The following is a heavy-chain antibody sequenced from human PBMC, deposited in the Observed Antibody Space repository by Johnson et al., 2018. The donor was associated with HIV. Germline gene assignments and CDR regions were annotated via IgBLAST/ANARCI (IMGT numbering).Heavy chain of an antibody. Sequence: QVQLVESGGGVVQPGGSLRLSCAAHGFSVSSNFMSWVRQAPGKGLEWVAVISYDGTDKYYADSVKGRFAFSRDNSKNTLYLQMNSLRAEDTAVYYCARGRGGSYADACDIWGQGTMVTVSS. J-gene: IGHJ3*02. V-gene: IGHV3-30*03. D-gene: IGHD1-26*01. CDR3: ARGRGGSYADACDI. CDR2: ISYDGTDK. CDR1: GFSVSSNF.